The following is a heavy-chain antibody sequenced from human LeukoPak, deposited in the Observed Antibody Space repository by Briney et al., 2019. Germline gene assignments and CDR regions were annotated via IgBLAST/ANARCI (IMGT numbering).Heavy chain of an antibody. D-gene: IGHD3/OR15-3a*01. CDR2: FYTSGTT. J-gene: IGHJ4*02. Sequence: SETLSLTCTVSGGSISGYYWSWIRQPAGKGLEWIGRFYTSGTTNYSPSLKSRVTMSADTSKNQFSLKLSSVTAADTAVYYCARADDLSGFDYWGQGTLVTVSS. V-gene: IGHV4-4*07. CDR3: ARADDLSGFDY. CDR1: GGSISGYY.